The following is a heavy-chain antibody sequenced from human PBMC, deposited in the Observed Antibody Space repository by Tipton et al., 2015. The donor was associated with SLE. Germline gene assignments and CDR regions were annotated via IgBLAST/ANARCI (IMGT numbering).Heavy chain of an antibody. Sequence: TLSLTCTVSGDSFTGNYWSWIRQPPGKGLEGIGCMHYSGSSAYNPSLRSRVTMLVDTSKKQISLKLRSVTAADTAVYYCARDQEMSSGENRFDPWGQGTLVTVSS. CDR2: MHYSGSS. CDR1: GDSFTGNY. V-gene: IGHV4-59*01. D-gene: IGHD5-24*01. CDR3: ARDQEMSSGENRFDP. J-gene: IGHJ5*02.